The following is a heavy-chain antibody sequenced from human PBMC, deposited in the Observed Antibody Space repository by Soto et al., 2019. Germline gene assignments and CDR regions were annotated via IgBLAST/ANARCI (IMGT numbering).Heavy chain of an antibody. CDR3: ARRRFDGFDY. CDR2: MNANNGNT. CDR1: GYTLTSYD. J-gene: IGHJ4*02. D-gene: IGHD3-10*01. Sequence: ASVKVSCKASGYTLTSYDINWVRQATGQGLEWMGWMNANNGNTDYAQKLQGRVTMTTDTSTSTAYMELRSLRSDDTAVYYCARRRFDGFDYWGQGTLVTVSS. V-gene: IGHV1-18*01.